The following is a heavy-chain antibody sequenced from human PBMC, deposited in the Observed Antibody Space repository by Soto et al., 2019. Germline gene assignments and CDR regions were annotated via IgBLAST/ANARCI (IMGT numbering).Heavy chain of an antibody. D-gene: IGHD3-10*01. CDR2: FDPEDGET. CDR1: GDTLTELS. CDR3: ATVSPMVRGVMGYYYYYMEV. J-gene: IGHJ6*03. Sequence: ASVKVSCKVSGDTLTELSMHWVRQAPGKGLEWMGGFDPEDGETIYAQKFQGRVTMTEDTSTDTAYMELSSLRSEDTAVYYCATVSPMVRGVMGYYYYYMEVWGKGTTVTVSS. V-gene: IGHV1-24*01.